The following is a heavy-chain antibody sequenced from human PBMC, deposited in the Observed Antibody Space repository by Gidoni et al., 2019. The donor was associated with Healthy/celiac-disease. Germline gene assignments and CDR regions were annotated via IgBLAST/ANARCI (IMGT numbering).Heavy chain of an antibody. V-gene: IGHV3-33*01. CDR3: ARVRIVGARTDAFDI. Sequence: QVQLVESGGGVVQPGRSLRLSCPASGFTFSSYGMHWVRQAPGKGLEWVAVIWYDGSNKYYADSVKGRFTISRDNSKNTLYLQMNSLGAEDTAVYYCARVRIVGARTDAFDIWGQGTMVTVSS. CDR1: GFTFSSYG. D-gene: IGHD1-26*01. CDR2: IWYDGSNK. J-gene: IGHJ3*02.